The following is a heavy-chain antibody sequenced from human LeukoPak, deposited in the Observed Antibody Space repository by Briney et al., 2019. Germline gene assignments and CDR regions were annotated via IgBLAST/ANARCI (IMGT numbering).Heavy chain of an antibody. CDR1: GFTFGDYA. Sequence: GGSLRLSCTASGFTFGDYAMTWVRQAPGKGLEWVGFIASETYGGTAEYAAPVKGRFTISRDDSKSIAYLQMNSLRAEDTAVYYCAKDLGRPVAGIDYWGQGTLVTVSS. J-gene: IGHJ4*02. CDR2: IASETYGGTA. D-gene: IGHD6-19*01. CDR3: AKDLGRPVAGIDY. V-gene: IGHV3-49*04.